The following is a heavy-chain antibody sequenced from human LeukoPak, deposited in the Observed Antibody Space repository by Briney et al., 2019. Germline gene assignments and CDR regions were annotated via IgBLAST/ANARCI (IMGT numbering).Heavy chain of an antibody. D-gene: IGHD2-15*01. J-gene: IGHJ6*02. Sequence: GASVTVSFTASGYTITGYFIHWVRQAPGQGLEWMGRINPNSGGPNYAQKLQGRVTMTTDTSTSTAYMELRSLRSDDTAVYYCARVPRRSGGSGNYYYYGMDVWGQGTTVTVSS. CDR1: GYTITGYF. CDR2: INPNSGGP. CDR3: ARVPRRSGGSGNYYYYGMDV. V-gene: IGHV1-2*06.